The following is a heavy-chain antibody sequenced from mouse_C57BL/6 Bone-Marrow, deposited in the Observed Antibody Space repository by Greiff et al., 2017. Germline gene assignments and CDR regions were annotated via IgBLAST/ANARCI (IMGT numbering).Heavy chain of an antibody. Sequence: QVQLQQSGAELMKPGASVKLSCKATGYTFTGYWIEWVKQRPGHGLEWIGEILPGSGSTNYNEKFKGKATFTADKSSNTAYMQLSSLTTEDSAIYYCARRRAVGDWYFDVWGTGTTVTVSS. J-gene: IGHJ1*03. D-gene: IGHD1-1*01. CDR3: ARRRAVGDWYFDV. V-gene: IGHV1-9*01. CDR1: GYTFTGYW. CDR2: ILPGSGST.